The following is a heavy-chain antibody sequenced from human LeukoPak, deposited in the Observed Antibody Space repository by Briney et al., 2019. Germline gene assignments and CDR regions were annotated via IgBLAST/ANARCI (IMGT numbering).Heavy chain of an antibody. CDR2: ISGYNGNT. V-gene: IGHV1-18*01. Sequence: ASVKVSCKASGGTFSSYGFSWVRQAPGQGLECMGWISGYNGNTDYAQKFQGRVTMTTDKSSSTAYMELRSLRPDDTAVYYCAREVYCSSTSCAYYFDYWGQGTLVTVSS. CDR1: GGTFSSYG. D-gene: IGHD2-2*01. CDR3: AREVYCSSTSCAYYFDY. J-gene: IGHJ4*02.